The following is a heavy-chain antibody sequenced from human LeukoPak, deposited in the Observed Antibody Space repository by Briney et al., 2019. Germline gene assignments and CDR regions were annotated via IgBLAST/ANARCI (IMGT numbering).Heavy chain of an antibody. CDR1: GFTFSSYW. CDR2: INSDGTT. Sequence: SGGSLRLSCAASGFTFSSYWMHWVRHAPGKGLVWVSRINSDGTTSYADSVKGRFTISRDNVKNTLYLQMNSLRAEDTAVYYCARVPIIIVPAALDYWGQGTLVTVSS. D-gene: IGHD2-2*01. CDR3: ARVPIIIVPAALDY. V-gene: IGHV3-74*01. J-gene: IGHJ4*02.